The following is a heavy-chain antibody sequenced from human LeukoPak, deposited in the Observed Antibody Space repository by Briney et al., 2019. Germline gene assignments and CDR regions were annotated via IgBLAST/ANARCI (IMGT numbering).Heavy chain of an antibody. CDR2: IYYSGST. V-gene: IGHV4-39*01. D-gene: IGHD6-13*01. CDR1: GGSISSSSYY. CDR3: ARSSIAAVDY. Sequence: SETLSLTCTVSGGSISSSSYYWGWIRQPPGKGLEWIGSIYYSGSTYYIPSLKSRVTISVDTSKNQFSLKLSSVTAADTAVYYCARSSIAAVDYWGQGTLVTVSS. J-gene: IGHJ4*02.